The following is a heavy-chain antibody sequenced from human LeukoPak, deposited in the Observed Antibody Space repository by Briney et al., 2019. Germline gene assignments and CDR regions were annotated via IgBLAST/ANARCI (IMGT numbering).Heavy chain of an antibody. J-gene: IGHJ4*02. Sequence: GGSLRLSCAASGFTFSSYSMNWVRQAPGKGLEWVSSISSSSSYIHYADSVKGRFTISRDNAENSLYLQMNVLRVEDTAVYYCARDIPRGSTHLDYWGQGTLVTVSA. CDR1: GFTFSSYS. CDR2: ISSSSSYI. D-gene: IGHD1-26*01. CDR3: ARDIPRGSTHLDY. V-gene: IGHV3-21*01.